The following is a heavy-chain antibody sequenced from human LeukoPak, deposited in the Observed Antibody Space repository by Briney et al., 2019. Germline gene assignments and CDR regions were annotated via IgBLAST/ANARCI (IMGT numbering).Heavy chain of an antibody. CDR1: GGSISSSSYY. D-gene: IGHD3-10*01. J-gene: IGHJ4*02. Sequence: SETLSLTCTVSGGSISSSSYYWNWIRQPPGKGLEWIVSIYYSESTYYNPSLKSRVTISVDTSKNQFSLKLSSVTAADTAVYYCARPKKSSGGLFDYLGQGALVTGSS. CDR3: ARPKKSSGGLFDY. CDR2: IYYSEST. V-gene: IGHV4-39*01.